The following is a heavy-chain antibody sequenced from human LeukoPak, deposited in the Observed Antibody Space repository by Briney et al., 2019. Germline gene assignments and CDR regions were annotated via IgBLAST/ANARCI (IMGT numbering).Heavy chain of an antibody. J-gene: IGHJ4*02. CDR2: INPNSGGT. D-gene: IGHD1-26*01. CDR1: GYTFTGYY. Sequence: ASVKVSCKASGYTFTGYYMYWVRQAPGQGLEWMGWINPNSGGTNYAQKFQGRVTMTRDTSTSTVYMELSSLRSEDTAVYYCARDRVGATGFDYWGQGTLVTVSS. V-gene: IGHV1-2*02. CDR3: ARDRVGATGFDY.